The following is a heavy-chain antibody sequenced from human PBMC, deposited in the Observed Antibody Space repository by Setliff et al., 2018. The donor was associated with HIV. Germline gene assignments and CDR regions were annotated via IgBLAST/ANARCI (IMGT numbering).Heavy chain of an antibody. CDR3: VKRRGGSCYSAMAV. J-gene: IGHJ6*02. D-gene: IGHD2-15*01. CDR2: MWYDGSKK. CDR1: GFSFSQYG. Sequence: GGSLRLSCAASGFSFSQYGMHWVRQAPGKGLQWVAVMWYDGSKKYYADSVKGRFTISRDFSKSTLFLQMNSLRAEDSAIYYCVKRRGGSCYSAMAVWGQGTTVTVSS. V-gene: IGHV3-33*06.